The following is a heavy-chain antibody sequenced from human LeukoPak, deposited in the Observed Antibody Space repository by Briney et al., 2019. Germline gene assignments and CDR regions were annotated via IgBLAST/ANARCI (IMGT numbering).Heavy chain of an antibody. CDR2: IYYSGST. V-gene: IGHV4-59*01. CDR1: GGSISTYY. Sequence: PSETLSLTCTVSGGSISTYYWTWIRQPPGKGLEWIGYIYYSGSTNYNPSLKSRVTISVDTSKNQFSLKLSSVTAADTAVYYCARVKTVAGYYYYYYYYMDVWGKGTTVTVSS. D-gene: IGHD6-19*01. CDR3: ARVKTVAGYYYYYYYYMDV. J-gene: IGHJ6*03.